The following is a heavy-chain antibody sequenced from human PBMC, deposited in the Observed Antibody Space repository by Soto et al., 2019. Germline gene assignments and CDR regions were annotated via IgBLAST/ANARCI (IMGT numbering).Heavy chain of an antibody. CDR1: GGTFSSYT. D-gene: IGHD1-26*01. J-gene: IGHJ6*03. CDR2: IIPILGIA. V-gene: IGHV1-69*04. CDR3: ARDLRRGAPNYYYMDV. Sequence: SVKVSCKASGGTFSSYTISWVRQAPGQGLEWMGRIIPILGIANYAQKFQGRVTITADKSTSTAYMELSSLRSEDAAVYYCARDLRRGAPNYYYMDVWGKGTTVTVSS.